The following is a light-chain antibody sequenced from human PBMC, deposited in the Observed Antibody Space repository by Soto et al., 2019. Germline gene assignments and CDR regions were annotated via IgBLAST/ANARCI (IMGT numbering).Light chain of an antibody. J-gene: IGKJ1*01. CDR3: QQYGSSPWT. Sequence: EIVLTQSPGTLSLSPGERATLSCRASQSVTSTHLGWYQQKPGQAPMLLIYGASRRATGIPEMCSGSGSGTGFTPTISRLEHEDVVVYYCQQYGSSPWTFGQGTKVEIK. CDR1: QSVTSTH. CDR2: GAS. V-gene: IGKV3-20*01.